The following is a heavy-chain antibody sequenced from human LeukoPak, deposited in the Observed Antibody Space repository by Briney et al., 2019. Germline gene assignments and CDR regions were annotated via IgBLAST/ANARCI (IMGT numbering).Heavy chain of an antibody. CDR2: INSDGSST. Sequence: PGGSLRLSCAASGFTFSSYWMHWVRQAPGKGLVWVSRINSDGSSTSYADSVKGRFTISRDNAKNSLDLQMDSLRVEDTAVYYCAREGYSAYGLDYWGQGILVTVSS. D-gene: IGHD5-12*01. CDR3: AREGYSAYGLDY. V-gene: IGHV3-74*01. J-gene: IGHJ4*02. CDR1: GFTFSSYW.